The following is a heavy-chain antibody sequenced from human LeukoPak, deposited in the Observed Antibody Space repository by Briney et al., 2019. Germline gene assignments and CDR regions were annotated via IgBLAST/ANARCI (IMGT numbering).Heavy chain of an antibody. V-gene: IGHV3-23*01. CDR3: AKGSQWLITFFDY. Sequence: GRSLRLSCAASGFTFSSYAMHWVRQAPGKGLEWVSAISGSGGSTYYADSVKGRFTISRDNSKNTLYLQMNSLRAEDTAVYYCAKGSQWLITFFDYWGQGTLVTVSS. CDR2: ISGSGGST. D-gene: IGHD6-19*01. J-gene: IGHJ4*02. CDR1: GFTFSSYA.